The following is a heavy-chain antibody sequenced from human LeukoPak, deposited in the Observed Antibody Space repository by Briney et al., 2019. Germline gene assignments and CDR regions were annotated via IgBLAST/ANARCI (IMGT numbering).Heavy chain of an antibody. Sequence: PGGSLRLSCAASGFTFNAYWMHWVRQAPGKGLVWVSRITSDGSDTTYADSVKGRFTMSRDNAKNTLYLQMNGLRAGDTAVYYCARDAKYTPDYWDQGTLVTVSS. CDR1: GFTFNAYW. D-gene: IGHD2-2*02. CDR2: ITSDGSDT. V-gene: IGHV3-74*01. CDR3: ARDAKYTPDY. J-gene: IGHJ4*02.